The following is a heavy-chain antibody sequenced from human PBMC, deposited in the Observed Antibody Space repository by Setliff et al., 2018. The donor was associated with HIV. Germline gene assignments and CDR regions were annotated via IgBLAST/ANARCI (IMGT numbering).Heavy chain of an antibody. CDR3: ARAIQPYYMDV. V-gene: IGHV4-38-2*01. CDR2: MSHSGST. CDR1: GYSVSRVYY. J-gene: IGHJ6*03. Sequence: KTSETLSLTCAVSGYSVSRVYYWGWIRQPPGKGLEWIGSMSHSGSTYYNPSLKSRVTISVDTSKNQFSLKLRSVTAADTAVYYCARAIQPYYMDVWGKGTTVTVSS.